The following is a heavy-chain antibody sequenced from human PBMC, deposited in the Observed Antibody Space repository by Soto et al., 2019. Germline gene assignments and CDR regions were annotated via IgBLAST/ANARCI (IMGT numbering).Heavy chain of an antibody. CDR1: GGTFSIYT. CDR3: ASRYDSSDY. D-gene: IGHD3-22*01. CDR2: IIPILVLA. J-gene: IGHJ4*02. Sequence: QVQLVQSGAEVKKPGSSVKVSCKASGGTFSIYTISWVRQAPGQGLEWMGRIIPILVLANYAQKFQCIVTITADKYTGTAYMELSSLRSEDTAVYYCASRYDSSDYWGQGTLVTVSS. V-gene: IGHV1-69*02.